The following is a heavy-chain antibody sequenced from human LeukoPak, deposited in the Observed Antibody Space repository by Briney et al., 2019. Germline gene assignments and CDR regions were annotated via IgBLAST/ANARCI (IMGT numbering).Heavy chain of an antibody. CDR3: ARERHGHPFDS. J-gene: IGHJ4*02. CDR2: IAYNGIP. Sequence: SETLSLTCTVSGGSINSDYGTWIRQSPGKGLEWIGYIAYNGIPNYNPSLKSRLTISRDTSKNQFSLNLSSVTAADTAVYYCARERHGHPFDSWGQGTLVTVSS. V-gene: IGHV4-59*01. CDR1: GGSINSDY.